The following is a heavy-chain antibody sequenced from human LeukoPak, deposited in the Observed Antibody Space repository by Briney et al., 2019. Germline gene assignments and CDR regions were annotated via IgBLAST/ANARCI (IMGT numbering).Heavy chain of an antibody. D-gene: IGHD3-22*01. Sequence: GGSLRLSCAASGCTFSSYSMNWVRQAPGKGLEWVSSISSSSSCIYYADSVKGRFTISRDNDKNSLYLQMNSLRAEDTAVYYCARESGTYYYDSSGSEELDYWGQGTLVTVSS. CDR3: ARESGTYYYDSSGSEELDY. J-gene: IGHJ4*02. V-gene: IGHV3-21*01. CDR1: GCTFSSYS. CDR2: ISSSSSCI.